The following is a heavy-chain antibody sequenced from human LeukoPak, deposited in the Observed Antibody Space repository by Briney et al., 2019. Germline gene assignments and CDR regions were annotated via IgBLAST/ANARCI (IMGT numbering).Heavy chain of an antibody. J-gene: IGHJ3*02. V-gene: IGHV3-23*01. CDR3: ARETPVGAAFDI. D-gene: IGHD4-17*01. CDR1: GFTFSNYD. Sequence: GGSLRLSCAASGFTFSNYDMTWVRQAPGKGLEWVSVISGSGGSTYYADSVKGRFTISRDNSKNSLYLQMNSLRAEDTAVYYCARETPVGAAFDIWGQGTMVTVSS. CDR2: ISGSGGST.